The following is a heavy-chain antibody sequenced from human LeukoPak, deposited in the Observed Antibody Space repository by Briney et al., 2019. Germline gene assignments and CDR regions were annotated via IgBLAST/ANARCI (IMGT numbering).Heavy chain of an antibody. CDR3: ARASSGCSSTSCWVIHYYYYMDV. J-gene: IGHJ6*03. CDR2: IKQDGSEK. V-gene: IGHV3-7*01. CDR1: GFTFSSSA. D-gene: IGHD2-2*01. Sequence: PGGSLRLSCAASGFTFSSSAMSWVRQAPGKGLEWVANIKQDGSEKYYVDSVKGRFTISRDNAKNSLYLQMNSLRAEDTAVYYCARASSGCSSTSCWVIHYYYYMDVWGKGTTVTISS.